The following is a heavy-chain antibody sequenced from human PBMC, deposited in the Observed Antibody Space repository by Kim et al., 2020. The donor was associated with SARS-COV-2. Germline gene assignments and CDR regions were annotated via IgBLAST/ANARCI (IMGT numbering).Heavy chain of an antibody. CDR2: ISYDGSNK. D-gene: IGHD3-16*01. CDR1: GFTFSSYG. J-gene: IGHJ6*02. CDR3: ARGVGVRGKGMDV. V-gene: IGHV3-30*12. Sequence: GGSLRLSCAASGFTFSSYGMHWVRQAPGKGLEWVAVISYDGSNKYYADSVKGRFTISRDNSKNTLYLQMNSLRAEDTAVYYCARGVGVRGKGMDVWGQGTTVTVSS.